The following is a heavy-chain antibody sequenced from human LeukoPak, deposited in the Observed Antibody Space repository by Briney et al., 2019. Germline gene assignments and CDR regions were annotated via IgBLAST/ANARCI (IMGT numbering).Heavy chain of an antibody. V-gene: IGHV1-3*01. CDR1: GYTFTSYA. D-gene: IGHD2-2*01. J-gene: IGHJ3*02. CDR3: ARVVPAAQEKTRGAFDI. Sequence: ASVNVSCKASGYTFTSYAMHWVRQAPGQRLEWMGWINAGNGNTKYSQKFQGRVTITRDTSASTAYMELSNLRSEDTAVYYCARVVPAAQEKTRGAFDIWGQGTMVTVSS. CDR2: INAGNGNT.